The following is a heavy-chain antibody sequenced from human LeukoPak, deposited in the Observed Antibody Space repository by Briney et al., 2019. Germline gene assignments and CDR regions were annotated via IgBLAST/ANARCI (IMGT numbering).Heavy chain of an antibody. J-gene: IGHJ3*02. CDR1: GFTFSDHF. D-gene: IGHD1-1*01. V-gene: IGHV3-72*01. CDR3: SRGYGTGTPDACDI. Sequence: GGSLRLSCAASGFTFSDHFMDWVRQAPGKGLEGVGRIRNKARSYTTDYAASVKGRFTISRDDSKNSLWLQMNSLKTEDTAVYYCSRGYGTGTPDACDIWGQGTKVTVSS. CDR2: IRNKARSYTT.